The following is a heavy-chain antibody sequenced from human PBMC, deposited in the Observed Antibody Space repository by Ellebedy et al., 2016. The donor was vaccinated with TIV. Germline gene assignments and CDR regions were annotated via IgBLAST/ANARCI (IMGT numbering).Heavy chain of an antibody. CDR1: GFTFSSYS. J-gene: IGHJ6*02. V-gene: IGHV3-21*01. CDR3: ARDSFLTTLYYYYGMDV. Sequence: GESLKISCAASGFTFSSYSMNWVRQAPGKGLEWVSSISSSSSYIYYADSVKGRFTISRDNAKNSLYLQMNSLRAEDTAVYYCARDSFLTTLYYYYGMDVWGQGTTVTVSS. CDR2: ISSSSSYI. D-gene: IGHD4-11*01.